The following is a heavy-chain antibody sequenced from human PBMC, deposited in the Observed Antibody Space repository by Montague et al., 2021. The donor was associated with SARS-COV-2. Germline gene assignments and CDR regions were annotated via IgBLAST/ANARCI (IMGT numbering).Heavy chain of an antibody. Sequence: SLRLSCAASGFSFSSYWMSWVRQAPGKGLEWVANIKQDGSEKYYVDSVKGRFTISRDNAKHSLYLQMSSLRAEDTAVYYCARVPSSSWYLEYWGQGTLVTVSS. V-gene: IGHV3-7*01. CDR3: ARVPSSSWYLEY. CDR1: GFSFSSYW. J-gene: IGHJ4*02. CDR2: IKQDGSEK. D-gene: IGHD6-13*01.